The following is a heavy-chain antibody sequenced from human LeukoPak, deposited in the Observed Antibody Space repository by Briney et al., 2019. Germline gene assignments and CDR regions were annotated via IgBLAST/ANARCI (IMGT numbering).Heavy chain of an antibody. CDR3: AKDLLWFGELIGQFDY. CDR1: GFTFSSYW. V-gene: IGHV3-7*01. CDR2: IKQDGSEK. Sequence: GGSLRLSCAASGFTFSSYWMSWVRQAPGKGLEWVANIKQDGSEKYYVDSVKGRFTISRDNAKNSLYLQMNSLRAEDTAVYYCAKDLLWFGELIGQFDYWGQGTLVTVSS. D-gene: IGHD3-10*01. J-gene: IGHJ4*02.